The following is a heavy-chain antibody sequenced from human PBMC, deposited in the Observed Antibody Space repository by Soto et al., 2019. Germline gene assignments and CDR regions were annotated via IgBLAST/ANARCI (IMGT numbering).Heavy chain of an antibody. CDR1: GLIFSSYA. CDR2: ISGSGGNT. V-gene: IGHV3-23*01. CDR3: AKLRAAGGGYNDFWSGSPYYYTMDV. D-gene: IGHD3-3*01. Sequence: GGSLRLSCAASGLIFSSYAMTWVRQAPGEGLGWVSCISGSGGNTYHADSVKGRFTISRDNSKNTLFLQMNSLRAEDTAVYYCAKLRAAGGGYNDFWSGSPYYYTMDVWGQGTTVTVSS. J-gene: IGHJ6*02.